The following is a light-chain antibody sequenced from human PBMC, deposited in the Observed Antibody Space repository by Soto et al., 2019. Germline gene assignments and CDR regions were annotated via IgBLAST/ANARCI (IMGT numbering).Light chain of an antibody. CDR3: AVWDASLSACV. CDR2: YNN. V-gene: IGLV1-47*02. J-gene: IGLJ1*01. Sequence: QSVLTQPPSASGTAGQVVTISCSGGDSNIGSNSVYWYQHLPRMAPKLLIYYNNQRPSGVPDRFSGSRSGTSASLAIVGLRSEDEAVYYRAVWDASLSACVFGNGTKLTVL. CDR1: DSNIGSNS.